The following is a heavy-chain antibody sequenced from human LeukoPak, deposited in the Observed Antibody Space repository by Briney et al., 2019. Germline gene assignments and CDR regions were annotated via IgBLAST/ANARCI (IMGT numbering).Heavy chain of an antibody. D-gene: IGHD3-3*01. J-gene: IGHJ4*02. V-gene: IGHV3-7*01. CDR2: MRGDGSRL. CDR3: ATFGVVISVGY. CDR1: GFSISTFW. Sequence: GGSLRLPCVASGFSISTFWMTWVRQAPGKGLEWVANMRGDGSRLYYMDSVKGRFTISRDNAKNSLYLQMSDLRAEDTSVYYCATFGVVISVGYWGQGTLVTVSS.